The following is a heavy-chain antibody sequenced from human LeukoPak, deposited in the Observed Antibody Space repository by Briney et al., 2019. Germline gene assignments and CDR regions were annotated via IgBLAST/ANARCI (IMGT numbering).Heavy chain of an antibody. V-gene: IGHV3-30*02. CDR3: AKDKNDYGDYYYMDV. CDR1: GFTFSSYG. Sequence: PGGSLRLSCAASGFTFSSYGMHWVRQAPGKGLEWVAFIRYDGSNKYYADSVKGRFTISRDNSKNTLYLQMNSLRAEDTAVYYCAKDKNDYGDYYYMDVWGKATTVTVSS. D-gene: IGHD4-17*01. CDR2: IRYDGSNK. J-gene: IGHJ6*03.